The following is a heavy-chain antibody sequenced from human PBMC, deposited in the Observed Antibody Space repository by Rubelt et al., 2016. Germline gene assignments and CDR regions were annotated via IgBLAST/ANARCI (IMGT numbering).Heavy chain of an antibody. CDR2: FNHSGST. CDR3: ARGKAGPIRYFDWFPLY. J-gene: IGHJ4*02. CDR1: GGSFSGYY. D-gene: IGHD3-9*01. Sequence: QVQLQQWGAGLLKPSETLSLTCAVYGGSFSGYYWSWIRQPPGKGLEWFGEFNHSGSTNYNPPLKGWVSLYVDTAKNQLFLKLRSVTAADTAVYYWARGKAGPIRYFDWFPLYWGQGTLVTVSS. V-gene: IGHV4-34*01.